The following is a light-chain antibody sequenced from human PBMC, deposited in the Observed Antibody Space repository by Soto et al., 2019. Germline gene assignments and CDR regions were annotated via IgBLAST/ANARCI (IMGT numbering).Light chain of an antibody. V-gene: IGKV3-15*01. CDR1: QSISGT. J-gene: IGKJ1*01. CDR2: GAS. CDR3: QQYNNWPWT. Sequence: EVAMKHSPATLSVSRGGRATVSCRASQSISGTLAWYQQKPGQAPRLLIYGASTRSTSFPARFSGSGSGTDFTLTISSLQSEDFAFYYCQQYNNWPWTVGQGTKV.